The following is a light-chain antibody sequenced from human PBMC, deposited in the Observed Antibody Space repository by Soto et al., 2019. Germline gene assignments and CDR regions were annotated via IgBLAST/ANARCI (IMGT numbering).Light chain of an antibody. CDR1: QDINIY. CDR3: QQYDILPIT. CDR2: DAS. J-gene: IGKJ5*01. Sequence: DIHVTQSPSSLFASVGDRVTSTCQATQDINIYLNWYQQKPGKAPNLLIYDASNLEIGVPSRFSGSGSGTHFTFTISSLQTEDIGTYYCQQYDILPITFGRGTRREIK. V-gene: IGKV1-33*01.